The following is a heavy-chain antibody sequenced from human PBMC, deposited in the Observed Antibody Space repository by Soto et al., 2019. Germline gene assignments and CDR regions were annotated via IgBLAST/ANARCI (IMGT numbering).Heavy chain of an antibody. CDR1: GFTFSSYG. CDR3: AKLSIGWYDDY. Sequence: QVQLVESGGGVVQPGRSLRLSCAASGFTFSSYGMHWVRQAPGKGLEWVAVISYDGSNKYYADSVKGRFTISRDNAKNTLYLQMNSLRAEDTAVYYCAKLSIGWYDDYWGQGTLVTVSS. CDR2: ISYDGSNK. J-gene: IGHJ4*02. V-gene: IGHV3-30*18. D-gene: IGHD6-19*01.